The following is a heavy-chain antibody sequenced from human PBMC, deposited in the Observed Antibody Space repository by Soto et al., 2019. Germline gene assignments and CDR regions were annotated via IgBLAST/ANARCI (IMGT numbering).Heavy chain of an antibody. J-gene: IGHJ4*02. V-gene: IGHV1-69*02. D-gene: IGHD3-22*01. Sequence: ASVKVSCKASAGTFSSYTISWVRQAPGQGLEWMGRIIPILGIANYTQKFQGRVTITADKSTSTTYMELSSLRSEDTAVYYWARARYYYDSSGYYPDYGGQGTLVTVSS. CDR1: AGTFSSYT. CDR3: ARARYYYDSSGYYPDY. CDR2: IIPILGIA.